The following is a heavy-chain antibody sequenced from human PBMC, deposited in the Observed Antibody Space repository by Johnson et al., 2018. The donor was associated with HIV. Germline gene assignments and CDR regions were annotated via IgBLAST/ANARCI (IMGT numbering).Heavy chain of an antibody. Sequence: VQLVEFGGGVVQPGRSLSLSCAASGFTFSSYAMYWVRQAPGKGLEWVAFISYDGSNKYYADSVKGRFTISRDNSKNTLYLQMNSLRAEDTAVYYCTTDHDSSSWYHDAFDIWGQGTMVTVSS. CDR1: GFTFSSYA. CDR2: ISYDGSNK. CDR3: TTDHDSSSWYHDAFDI. J-gene: IGHJ3*02. V-gene: IGHV3-30-3*01. D-gene: IGHD6-13*01.